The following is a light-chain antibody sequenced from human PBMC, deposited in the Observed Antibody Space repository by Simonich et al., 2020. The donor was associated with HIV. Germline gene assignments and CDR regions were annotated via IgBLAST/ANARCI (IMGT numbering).Light chain of an antibody. V-gene: IGKV1-5*03. J-gene: IGKJ2*01. Sequence: DIQMTQSPSTLSASVGDRVTITCRASQSISTWLAWYQQKPGKAPKLLIYKASSLESGVPSRFSGSGSGTAFTLTISSLQPDDFATYYCQQYNSYSTFGRGTKLEIK. CDR2: KAS. CDR3: QQYNSYST. CDR1: QSISTW.